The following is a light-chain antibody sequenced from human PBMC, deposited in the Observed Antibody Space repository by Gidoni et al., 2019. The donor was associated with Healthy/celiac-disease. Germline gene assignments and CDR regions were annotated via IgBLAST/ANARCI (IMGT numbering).Light chain of an antibody. CDR3: CSYTSSSTYV. J-gene: IGLJ1*01. V-gene: IGLV2-14*01. CDR2: VVS. Sequence: QSALTQPASVSGSPGQSITISCTGTSSDVGGYNYLSWYQQHPGKAPKLLIYVVSNRPSGVSNRFSGSKSGNTASLIISGLQTEDEADYYCCSYTSSSTYVFGTGTKVTVL. CDR1: SSDVGGYNY.